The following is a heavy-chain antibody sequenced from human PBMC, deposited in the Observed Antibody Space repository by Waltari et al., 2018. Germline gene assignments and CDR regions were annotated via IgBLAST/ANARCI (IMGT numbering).Heavy chain of an antibody. V-gene: IGHV3-30*02. J-gene: IGHJ3*01. CDR3: VKDGDFFVSGYDAFDV. CDR2: IRYDGNNK. D-gene: IGHD4-17*01. CDR1: GSTFSNFG. Sequence: VQLEEFGGGVVPPGGSLTLSCAASGSTFSNFGMHWVRQAPGKGLEWLTFIRYDGNNKYHADSVKGRFIISRDNSKNTLYLQINSLRADDTATYYCVKDGDFFVSGYDAFDVWGQGTMVTVSS.